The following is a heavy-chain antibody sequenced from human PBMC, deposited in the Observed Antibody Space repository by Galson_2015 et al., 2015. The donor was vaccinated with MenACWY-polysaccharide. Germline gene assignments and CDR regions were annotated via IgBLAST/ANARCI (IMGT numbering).Heavy chain of an antibody. CDR3: ANPGLSSGRSSDVDY. CDR2: ISGSGAST. V-gene: IGHV3-23*01. J-gene: IGHJ4*02. D-gene: IGHD6-25*01. CDR1: GFTFNSYT. Sequence: SLRLSCAASGFTFNSYTMSWVRQAPGKGLEWVSAISGSGASTYYADSVKGRFTISRDNSKSTLYLQMNSLGAEDTAVYYCANPGLSSGRSSDVDYWGQGPLVTVSS.